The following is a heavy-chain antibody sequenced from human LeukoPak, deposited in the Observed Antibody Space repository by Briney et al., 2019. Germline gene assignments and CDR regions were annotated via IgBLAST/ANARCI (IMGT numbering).Heavy chain of an antibody. V-gene: IGHV3-49*04. Sequence: GGSLRLSCTASGFTFGDYGMSWVRQAPGKGLEWVGFIRSKAYGGTTGYAASVKGRFTISRDDSKSIAYLQMNSLKTEDTAVYYCTRDWGTTGTTWAWDYWGQGTLVTVSS. CDR3: TRDWGTTGTTWAWDY. CDR1: GFTFGDYG. D-gene: IGHD1-7*01. J-gene: IGHJ4*02. CDR2: IRSKAYGGTT.